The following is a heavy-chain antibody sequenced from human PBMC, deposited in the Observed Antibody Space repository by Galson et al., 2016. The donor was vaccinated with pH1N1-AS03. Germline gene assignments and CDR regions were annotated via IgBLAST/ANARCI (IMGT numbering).Heavy chain of an antibody. CDR3: ARHDYGDYVGWFDP. V-gene: IGHV4-59*11. D-gene: IGHD4-17*01. Sequence: LTCTVSGGSISSHYWNWIRQPPGKGLEWIGYINYSGSTNYNPSLKSRVTISVDTSKNQFSLKLSSVTAADTAVYYCARHDYGDYVGWFDPWGQGTLGTVSS. J-gene: IGHJ5*02. CDR2: INYSGST. CDR1: GGSISSHY.